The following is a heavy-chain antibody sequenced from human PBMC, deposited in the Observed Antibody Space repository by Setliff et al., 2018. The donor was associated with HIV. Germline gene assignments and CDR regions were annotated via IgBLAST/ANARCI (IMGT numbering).Heavy chain of an antibody. D-gene: IGHD5-12*01. J-gene: IGHJ1*01. CDR2: IIHSGSI. V-gene: IGHV4-34*01. Sequence: PSETLSLTCAVYGGSFNDYYWSWIRQPPGKGLEWIGEIIHSGSINYNPSLKSRVTISVDTYNNQFSLNMNSVNAADTAVYYCARGYASGYDAYGYWGQGTVVTVSS. CDR1: GGSFNDYY. CDR3: ARGYASGYDAYGY.